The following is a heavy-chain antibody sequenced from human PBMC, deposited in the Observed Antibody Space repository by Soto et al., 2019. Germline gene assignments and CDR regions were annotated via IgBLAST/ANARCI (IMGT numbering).Heavy chain of an antibody. CDR1: GFTVSSNY. Sequence: GGSLRLSCAASGFTVSSNYMSWVRQAPGKGLEWVSVIYSGGSGSTYYADSVKGRFTISRDISKNTVYLQMNSLRAEDTAVYYCARDGSSRPTEYWGQGALVTVSS. CDR3: ARDGSSRPTEY. J-gene: IGHJ4*02. V-gene: IGHV3-66*01. CDR2: IYSGGSGST. D-gene: IGHD3-10*01.